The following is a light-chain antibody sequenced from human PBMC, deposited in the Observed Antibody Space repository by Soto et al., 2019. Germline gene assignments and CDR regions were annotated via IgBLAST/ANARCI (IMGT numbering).Light chain of an antibody. Sequence: DIQMTQSPSTLSASVGDRVTITCRASQSISSWLAWYEQKPGKAPKLLIYRASSLESGVPSRFSGSGSGTEFTLTISSLQPDDFATYYCQQYNSYPYTFGQGTKLEIK. CDR1: QSISSW. CDR3: QQYNSYPYT. CDR2: RAS. J-gene: IGKJ2*01. V-gene: IGKV1-5*03.